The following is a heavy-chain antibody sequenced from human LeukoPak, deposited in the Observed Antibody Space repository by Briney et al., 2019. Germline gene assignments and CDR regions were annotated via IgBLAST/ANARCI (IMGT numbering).Heavy chain of an antibody. CDR2: IDHSGST. D-gene: IGHD4-23*01. CDR3: ARHRDGGPHFDY. CDR1: GGSFSRYY. J-gene: IGHJ4*02. V-gene: IGHV4-34*01. Sequence: PSETLSLTCAVYGGSFSRYYWSWVRQSPGKGLEWIAEIDHSGSTNYNPSLKTRVTISMDTSKNQFSLRLSSVTAADTAVYYCARHRDGGPHFDYWGQGTLVTVSS.